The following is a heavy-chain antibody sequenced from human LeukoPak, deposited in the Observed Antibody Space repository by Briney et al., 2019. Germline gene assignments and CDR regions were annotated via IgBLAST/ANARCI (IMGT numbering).Heavy chain of an antibody. CDR3: ARDERFCNGDNHYPDLGY. J-gene: IGHJ4*02. V-gene: IGHV1-2*02. D-gene: IGHD2-15*01. Sequence: ASVKVSCKASGYTFTGDYLFWVRQAPGQGLEWMGWINPNTGDTRYGQKFQGRVTLTRDTSIRTTYMELSSLRSDDTAVYYCARDERFCNGDNHYPDLGYWGQGTLVTVSS. CDR2: INPNTGDT. CDR1: GYTFTGDY.